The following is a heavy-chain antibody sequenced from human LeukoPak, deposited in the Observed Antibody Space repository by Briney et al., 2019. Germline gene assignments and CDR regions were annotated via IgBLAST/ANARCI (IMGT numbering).Heavy chain of an antibody. CDR2: IRYDGSNE. CDR1: GFTFSSYG. CDR3: AKDLALWGYSGYEGVDY. J-gene: IGHJ4*02. V-gene: IGHV3-30*02. D-gene: IGHD5-12*01. Sequence: PGGSLRLSCAASGFTFSSYGMHWVRQAPGKGLEWVSFIRYDGSNEYYADSVKGRFTISRDNSENTLYLHLNSLRVGDTALYYCAKDLALWGYSGYEGVDYWGQGTLVTVSS.